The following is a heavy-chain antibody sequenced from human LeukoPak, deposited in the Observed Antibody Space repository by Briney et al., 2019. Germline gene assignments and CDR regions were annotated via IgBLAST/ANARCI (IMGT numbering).Heavy chain of an antibody. J-gene: IGHJ6*02. CDR3: ARDRQPYYHYYGMDV. CDR1: GFTFSSYA. Sequence: PGWSLRLSCAASGFTFSSYAMHWVRQAPGKGLEWVAVISFDGSKTYYADSMKGRCTISRDNSKNTLYLQMNSLRAEDTAAYYCARDRQPYYHYYGMDVWGQGTTVTVSS. V-gene: IGHV3-30-3*01. CDR2: ISFDGSKT. D-gene: IGHD6-6*01.